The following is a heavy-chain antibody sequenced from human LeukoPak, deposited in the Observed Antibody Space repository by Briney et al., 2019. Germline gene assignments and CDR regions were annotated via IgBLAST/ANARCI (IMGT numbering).Heavy chain of an antibody. Sequence: SEALPLTCTASGFSISSYDWSWIRQPPGKGLEWIGSIYYSGSTNYNPSLKRRRFISVDTSKSQFSLKLSSVTAADTAVYYCARQEVFIAAAGTDYFDYWGQGTLVTVSS. CDR2: IYYSGST. J-gene: IGHJ4*02. CDR1: GFSISSYD. V-gene: IGHV4-59*08. D-gene: IGHD6-13*01. CDR3: ARQEVFIAAAGTDYFDY.